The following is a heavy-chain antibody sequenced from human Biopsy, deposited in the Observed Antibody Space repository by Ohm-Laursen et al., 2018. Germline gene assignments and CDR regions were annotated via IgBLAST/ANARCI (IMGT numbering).Heavy chain of an antibody. V-gene: IGHV4-61*01. J-gene: IGHJ3*01. CDR2: IYNDVST. CDR1: GASVSSGSYD. CDR3: ARGYAGLYEAFDF. D-gene: IGHD5-18*01. Sequence: TLSLTCAVSGASVSSGSYDWSWIRQPPGKGLEWIGNIYNDVSTKYNPSLRSRVTISADKSTNQFSLKLRSVTDADTAVYYCARGYAGLYEAFDFWGQGTVVTVAS.